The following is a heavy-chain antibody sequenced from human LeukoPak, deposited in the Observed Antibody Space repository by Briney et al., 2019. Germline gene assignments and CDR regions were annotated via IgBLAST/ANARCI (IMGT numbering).Heavy chain of an antibody. V-gene: IGHV3-33*08. J-gene: IGHJ3*02. CDR3: ARDYDSSGYYLLDAFDI. CDR2: IWYGGSNK. D-gene: IGHD3-22*01. Sequence: GALRLSCAASGFTFSSYGMHWVRQAPGKGLEWVAVIWYGGSNKYYADSVKGRFTISRDNSKNTLYLQMNSLRAEDTAVYYCARDYDSSGYYLLDAFDIWGQGTMVTVSS. CDR1: GFTFSSYG.